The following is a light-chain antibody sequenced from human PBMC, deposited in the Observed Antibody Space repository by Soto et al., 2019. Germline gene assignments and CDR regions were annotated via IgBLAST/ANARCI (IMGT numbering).Light chain of an antibody. CDR3: QQHYSTPLT. CDR2: WAS. J-gene: IGKJ4*01. CDR1: QSVLYSANSKNY. V-gene: IGKV4-1*01. Sequence: DIVMTQSPDSLAVSLGERATINCKSRQSVLYSANSKNYLAWYQQKPGQPPKMLIYWASTRASGVPDRFSGSGSGTDFTLTISSLQAEDVAVYYCQQHYSTPLTFGGGTKVESK.